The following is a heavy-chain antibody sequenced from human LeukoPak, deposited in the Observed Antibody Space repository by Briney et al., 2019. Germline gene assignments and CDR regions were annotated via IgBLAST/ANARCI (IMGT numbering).Heavy chain of an antibody. CDR1: GYSISSGYY. J-gene: IGHJ4*02. D-gene: IGHD3-10*01. V-gene: IGHV4-38-2*02. Sequence: PSEXLSLTCTVSGYSISSGYYWGWIRQPPGKGLEWIGTIYHSGNTYYNPSLKSRVTISVDTSKNQFSLNLSSVTAADTAVYYCARLLWFGKYYFDYWGQGTLVTVSS. CDR3: ARLLWFGKYYFDY. CDR2: IYHSGNT.